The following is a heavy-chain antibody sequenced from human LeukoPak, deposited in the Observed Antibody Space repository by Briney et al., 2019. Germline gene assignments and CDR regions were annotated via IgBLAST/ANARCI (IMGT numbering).Heavy chain of an antibody. CDR3: AKGNLDYYGSGSYGNFDY. CDR2: ISGSGGST. D-gene: IGHD3-10*01. CDR1: GFTFSSYA. J-gene: IGHJ4*02. V-gene: IGHV3-23*01. Sequence: GGSLRLSCAASGFTFSSYAMSWVRQAPGKGLEWVSAISGSGGSTYYADSVRGRFTISRDNSKNTLYLQMNSLRAEDMAVYYCAKGNLDYYGSGSYGNFDYWGQGTLVTVSS.